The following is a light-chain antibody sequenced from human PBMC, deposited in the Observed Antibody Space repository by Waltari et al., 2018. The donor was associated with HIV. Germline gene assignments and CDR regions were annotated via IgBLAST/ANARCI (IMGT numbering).Light chain of an antibody. CDR1: NNDIGCYNY. V-gene: IGLV2-14*01. CDR2: EIY. CDR3: SSYTTTSPYV. J-gene: IGLJ1*01. Sequence: QSALTQPASVSGSPGQSITIYCTGTNNDIGCYNYVSWYQQPPDKAPKLIISEIYNRPSGVSYRFSGSKSDNTASLTISGLQAEDEADYYCSSYTTTSPYVFGTGTKLTVL.